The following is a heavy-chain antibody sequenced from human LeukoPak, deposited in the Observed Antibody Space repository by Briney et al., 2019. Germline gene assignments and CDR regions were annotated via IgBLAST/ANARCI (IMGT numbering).Heavy chain of an antibody. CDR3: AKDRPNYYESNGHYYRLNGDY. J-gene: IGHJ4*02. Sequence: GGSLRLSCAASGFTFDNYAMSWVRQAPGKGLEWVSAISSSGDITFYADSVKGRFTISRDNSRYTLYLQMNSLRAEDAAVYYCAKDRPNYYESNGHYYRLNGDYWGQGTLVTVSS. CDR2: ISSSGDIT. V-gene: IGHV3-23*01. D-gene: IGHD3-22*01. CDR1: GFTFDNYA.